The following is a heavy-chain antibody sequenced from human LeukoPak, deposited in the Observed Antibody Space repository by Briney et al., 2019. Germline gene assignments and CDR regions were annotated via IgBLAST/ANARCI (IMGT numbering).Heavy chain of an antibody. V-gene: IGHV1-69*05. D-gene: IGHD3-22*01. J-gene: IGHJ4*02. Sequence: ASVKVSCKASGGTFTNYAFNWVRQAPGQGLEWMGRIIPIVDSAHYSQRFQRRITITTDESSTTAYMTLSSLTSDDTAVYYCASQDASIYSESSTSPTYSDWGQGTLVTVSS. CDR2: IIPIVDSA. CDR1: GGTFTNYA. CDR3: ASQDASIYSESSTSPTYSD.